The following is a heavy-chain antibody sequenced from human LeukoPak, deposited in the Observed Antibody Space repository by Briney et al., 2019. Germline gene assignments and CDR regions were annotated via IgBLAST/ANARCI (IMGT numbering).Heavy chain of an antibody. V-gene: IGHV3-48*03. J-gene: IGHJ3*02. CDR3: ASVPMMDAFDI. D-gene: IGHD3-22*01. CDR1: GFTFSSYE. CDR2: ISSSGSTI. Sequence: GGSLRLSCAASGFTFSSYEMNWVRQAPGKGLEWVSYISSSGSTIYYADSVKGRFTISRDNAKNSLYLQMNSLRAEDTAVCYCASVPMMDAFDIWGQGTMVTVSS.